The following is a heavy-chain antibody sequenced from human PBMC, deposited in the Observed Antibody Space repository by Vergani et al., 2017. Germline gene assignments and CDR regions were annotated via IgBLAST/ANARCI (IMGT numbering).Heavy chain of an antibody. D-gene: IGHD6-6*01. CDR1: GFTFSSYS. CDR2: ISSSGRTI. Sequence: EVQLVESGGGLVKPGGSLRLSCAASGFTFSSYSMNWVRQAPGKGLEWVSYISSSGRTIYYADSVKGRFTISRDNAKNSLYLQMNSLRAEDTAVYYCARDSSIAARRGAFDIWGQGTMVTVSS. CDR3: ARDSSIAARRGAFDI. J-gene: IGHJ3*02. V-gene: IGHV3-21*05.